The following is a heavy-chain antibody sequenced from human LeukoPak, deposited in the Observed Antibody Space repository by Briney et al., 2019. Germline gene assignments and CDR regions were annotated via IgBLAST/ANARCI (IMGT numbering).Heavy chain of an antibody. CDR2: ISSSSSTI. J-gene: IGHJ4*02. D-gene: IGHD3-3*01. Sequence: PGGSLRLSCAASGFTFSSYSMNWVRQAPGKGLEWVSYISSSSSTIYYADSVKGRFTISRDNAKNSLYLQMNSLRAEDTAVYYCARGVYYDFWSGNFDYWGQGTLVTVSS. CDR1: GFTFSSYS. V-gene: IGHV3-48*04. CDR3: ARGVYYDFWSGNFDY.